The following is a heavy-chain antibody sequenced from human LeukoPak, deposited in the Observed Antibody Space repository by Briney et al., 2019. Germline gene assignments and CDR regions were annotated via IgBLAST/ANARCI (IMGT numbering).Heavy chain of an antibody. D-gene: IGHD3-10*01. V-gene: IGHV4-39*01. J-gene: IGHJ3*02. CDR2: ISYSGST. CDR1: GGSVRRSHYY. Sequence: PSGTLSLTCAVSGGSVRRSHYYWGWIRQPPGKGLEWIGSISYSGSTYYHPSLKSRVTISVDTSKTQFSLMLSSVTAADTAVYYCARLRGFGELFTAFDMWGQGTMVTVSS. CDR3: ARLRGFGELFTAFDM.